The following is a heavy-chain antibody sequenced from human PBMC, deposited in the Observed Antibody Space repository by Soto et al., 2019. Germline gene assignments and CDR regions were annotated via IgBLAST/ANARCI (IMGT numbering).Heavy chain of an antibody. CDR1: GFTFSTYS. J-gene: IGHJ4*02. D-gene: IGHD3-10*01. V-gene: IGHV3-48*01. CDR2: ITSSSSAM. Sequence: EVQLVESGGGLVQPGGSLRLSCEASGFTFSTYSMNWVRQTPGKGLEWISYITSSSSAMYYADSVKGRFTISRDNAKNSLYLQLNSLRAEDTALYYCPRDLTAFGASFFDSWGQGAWSPSPQ. CDR3: PRDLTAFGASFFDS.